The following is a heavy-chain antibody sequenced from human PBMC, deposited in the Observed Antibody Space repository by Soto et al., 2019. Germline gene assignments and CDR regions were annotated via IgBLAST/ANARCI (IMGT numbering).Heavy chain of an antibody. V-gene: IGHV1-69*04. D-gene: IGHD2-2*02. J-gene: IGHJ5*02. CDR1: GGTFSSYT. CDR3: ARDSNIVVVPAAIENWFDP. CDR2: IIPILGIA. Sequence: AASVKVSCKASGGTFSSYTISWVRQAPGQGLEWMGRIIPILGIANYAQKFQGRVTITADKSTSTAYMELSSLRSEDTAVYYCARDSNIVVVPAAIENWFDPWGQGTLVTVSS.